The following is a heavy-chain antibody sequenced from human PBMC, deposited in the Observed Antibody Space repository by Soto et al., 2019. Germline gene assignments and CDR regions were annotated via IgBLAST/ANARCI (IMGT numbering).Heavy chain of an antibody. Sequence: EVQLVESGGGLVKPGGSLRLSCAPSGFTFSLYPMNWVRQAPGKRLEWVSSISSSSNYIYYADSVKGRFTISRDNTKNSLYLQMNSLRAEDTAIYYCARAPGNWYFDLGGRGTLVTVSS. CDR3: ARAPGNWYFDL. V-gene: IGHV3-21*01. J-gene: IGHJ2*01. CDR2: ISSSSNYI. CDR1: GFTFSLYP.